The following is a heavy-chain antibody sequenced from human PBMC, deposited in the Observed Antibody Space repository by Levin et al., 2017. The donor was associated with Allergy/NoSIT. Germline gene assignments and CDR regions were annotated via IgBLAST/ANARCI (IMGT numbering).Heavy chain of an antibody. J-gene: IGHJ4*02. CDR2: MNPNSGNT. CDR3: ARGAPYSSSPHY. CDR1: GYTFTSYD. Sequence: GESLKISCKASGYTFTSYDINWVRQATGQGLEWMGWMNPNSGNTGYAQKFQGRVTMTRNTSISTAYMELSSPRSEDTAVYYCARGAPYSSSPHYWGQGTLVTVSS. D-gene: IGHD6-6*01. V-gene: IGHV1-8*01.